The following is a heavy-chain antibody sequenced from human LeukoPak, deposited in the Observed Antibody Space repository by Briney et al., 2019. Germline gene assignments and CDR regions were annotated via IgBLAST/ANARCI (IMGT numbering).Heavy chain of an antibody. CDR2: ISGSGGST. D-gene: IGHD3-22*01. CDR3: AKDRYYYDSSGYYYDY. Sequence: PGGSLRLSCAASGFTFSSYAMSWVRQAPGKGLEWVSAISGSGGSTYYADSVKGRFAISRDNSKNTLYLQMNRLRAEETAVYYCAKDRYYYDSSGYYYDYWGQGTLVTASS. CDR1: GFTFSSYA. J-gene: IGHJ4*02. V-gene: IGHV3-23*01.